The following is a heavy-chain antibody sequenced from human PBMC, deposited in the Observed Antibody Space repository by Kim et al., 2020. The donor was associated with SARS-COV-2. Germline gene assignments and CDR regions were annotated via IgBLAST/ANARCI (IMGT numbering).Heavy chain of an antibody. Sequence: SVKVSCKASGGTFSSYAISWVRQAPGQGLEWMGGIIPIFGTANYAQKFQGRVTITADESTSTAYMELSSLRSEDTAVYYCASARYYDILTGSKYPFFDYWGQGTLVTVSS. D-gene: IGHD3-9*01. CDR3: ASARYYDILTGSKYPFFDY. V-gene: IGHV1-69*13. J-gene: IGHJ4*02. CDR1: GGTFSSYA. CDR2: IIPIFGTA.